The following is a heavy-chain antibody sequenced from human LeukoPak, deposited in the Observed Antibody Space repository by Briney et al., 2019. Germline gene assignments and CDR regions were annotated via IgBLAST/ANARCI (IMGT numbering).Heavy chain of an antibody. V-gene: IGHV3-11*01. J-gene: IGHJ6*02. CDR2: ISSSGSTI. Sequence: PGGSLRLSCAASGFTFSDYYMSWIRQAPGKGLEWVSYISSSGSTIYYADSVKGRFTISRDNAKNSLYLQMNSLRAEDTAVYYCARDSYCSSTSCYRYYYGMDVWGQGTTVTVSS. CDR3: ARDSYCSSTSCYRYYYGMDV. CDR1: GFTFSDYY. D-gene: IGHD2-2*02.